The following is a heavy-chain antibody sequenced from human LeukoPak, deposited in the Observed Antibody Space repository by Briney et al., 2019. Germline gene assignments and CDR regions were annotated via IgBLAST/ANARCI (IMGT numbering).Heavy chain of an antibody. CDR1: GFTFSSYA. CDR2: ISYDGSNK. CDR3: ARALHYYDSSSY. V-gene: IGHV3-30-3*01. D-gene: IGHD3-22*01. J-gene: IGHJ4*02. Sequence: GRSLRLSCAASGFTFSSYAMHWVRQAPGKGLEWVAVISYDGSNKYYADSVKGRFTISRDNSKNTLYLQMNSLRAEDTAVYYCARALHYYDSSSYWGQGTLVTVSS.